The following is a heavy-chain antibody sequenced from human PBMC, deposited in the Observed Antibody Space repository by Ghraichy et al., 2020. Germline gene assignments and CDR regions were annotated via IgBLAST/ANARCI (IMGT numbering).Heavy chain of an antibody. CDR2: INHSGST. V-gene: IGHV4-34*01. D-gene: IGHD2-15*01. CDR1: GGSFSGYY. J-gene: IGHJ5*02. Sequence: SETLSLTCAVYGGSFSGYYWSWIRQPPGKGLEWIGEINHSGSTNYNPSLKSRVTISVDTSKNQFSLKLSSVTAADTAVYYCARGPIVVVVAATGSWFDPWGQGTLVTVSS. CDR3: ARGPIVVVVAATGSWFDP.